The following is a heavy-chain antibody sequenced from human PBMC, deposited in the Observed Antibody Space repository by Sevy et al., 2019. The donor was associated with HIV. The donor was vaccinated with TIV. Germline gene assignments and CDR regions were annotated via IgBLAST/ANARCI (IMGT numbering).Heavy chain of an antibody. J-gene: IGHJ4*02. CDR2: ISGSGGST. CDR3: AKDPNSAMVTSSYYFDY. Sequence: GGSLRLSCAASGFTFSSYAMSWVRQAPGKGLEWVSAISGSGGSTYYADSVKGRFTISRDNSKNTLYLQMNSLRAEDTAVYYCAKDPNSAMVTSSYYFDYWGQGTLVTVSS. CDR1: GFTFSSYA. V-gene: IGHV3-23*01. D-gene: IGHD5-18*01.